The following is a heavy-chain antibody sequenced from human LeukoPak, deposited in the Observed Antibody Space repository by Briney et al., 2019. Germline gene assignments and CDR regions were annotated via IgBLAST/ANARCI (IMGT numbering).Heavy chain of an antibody. CDR1: GYTFTGYY. CDR3: ARAETNDYDFWSGYSASFDY. Sequence: ASVKVSCKASGYTFTGYYMHWMRQAPGQGLEWMGRINPNSGGTNYAQKFQGRVTMTRDTSISTAYMELSRLRSDDTAVHYCARAETNDYDFWSGYSASFDYWGQGTLVTVSS. CDR2: INPNSGGT. V-gene: IGHV1-2*06. D-gene: IGHD3-3*01. J-gene: IGHJ4*02.